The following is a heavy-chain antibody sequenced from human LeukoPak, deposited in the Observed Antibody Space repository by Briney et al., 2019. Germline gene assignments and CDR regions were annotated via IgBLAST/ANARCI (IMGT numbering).Heavy chain of an antibody. D-gene: IGHD3-22*01. CDR2: INGGSGNT. CDR3: ANPRYDSSGYYYVD. J-gene: IGHJ4*02. CDR1: GYTFTDYT. Sequence: ASVKVSCKASGYTFTDYTMHWLRQAPRQGLDWMGWINGGSGNTKYSPEFQGRVTITRDTSASTAYMELSSLRSEDTAVYYCANPRYDSSGYYYVDWGQGTLVTVSS. V-gene: IGHV1-3*01.